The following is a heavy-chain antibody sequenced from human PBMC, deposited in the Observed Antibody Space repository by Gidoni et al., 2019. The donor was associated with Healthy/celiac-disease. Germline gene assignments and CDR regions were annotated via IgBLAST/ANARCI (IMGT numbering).Heavy chain of an antibody. CDR2: IYYSGST. CDR1: GGSISSSSYY. Sequence: QLQLQESVAGLVTPSETLSLTCTVSGGSISSSSYYWGWIRQPPGKGLEWIGSIYYSGSTYYNPSLKSRVTISVDTSKNQFSLKLSSVTAADTAAYYCATWGLYLYYFDYWGQGTLVTVSS. J-gene: IGHJ4*02. D-gene: IGHD3-16*01. V-gene: IGHV4-39*01. CDR3: ATWGLYLYYFDY.